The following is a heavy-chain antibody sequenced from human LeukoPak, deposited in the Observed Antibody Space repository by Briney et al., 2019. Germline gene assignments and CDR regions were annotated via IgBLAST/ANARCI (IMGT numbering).Heavy chain of an antibody. D-gene: IGHD5-12*01. V-gene: IGHV1-18*01. Sequence: ASVKVSCKASGYTFTTYGITWVRQAPGQGLEWMGWISAHSGDTNYAQNLQGRVTMTTDTSTRTAYMELRCLTSDDTAVYYCASSGGIVAMIGGYYYGMDVWGQGTTVTVSS. CDR3: ASSGGIVAMIGGYYYGMDV. J-gene: IGHJ6*02. CDR1: GYTFTTYG. CDR2: ISAHSGDT.